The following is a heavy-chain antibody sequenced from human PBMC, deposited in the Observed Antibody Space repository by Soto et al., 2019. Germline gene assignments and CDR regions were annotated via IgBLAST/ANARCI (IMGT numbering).Heavy chain of an antibody. J-gene: IGHJ4*02. V-gene: IGHV1-58*01. CDR3: ARGISGNSYGYGDY. CDR1: GFTFSSSA. Sequence: SVKVSCKTSGFTFSSSAVHWVRQARGHRLEWIGWIDVGSGNANYAQRFQERVAMTRDTSISTAYLELSSLRREDTAVYYCARGISGNSYGYGDYWGQGTLVTVSS. D-gene: IGHD5-18*01. CDR2: IDVGSGNA.